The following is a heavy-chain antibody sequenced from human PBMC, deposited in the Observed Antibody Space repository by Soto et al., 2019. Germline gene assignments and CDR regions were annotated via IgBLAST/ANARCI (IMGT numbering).Heavy chain of an antibody. J-gene: IGHJ4*02. CDR3: AKAGGSEXYLRAFDY. CDR1: GFTFSSYA. CDR2: LSGSGGST. V-gene: IGHV3-23*01. D-gene: IGHD3-10*01. Sequence: DVQLLESGGGLVQPGGSLRLSCAASGFTFSSYAMTWVRQAPGKXLEWVSALSGSGGSTYYADSVKGRFTISRDNSKNTLYLQMNSLRAEDTAVYYXAKAGGSEXYLRAFDYWGQGTLVTVSS.